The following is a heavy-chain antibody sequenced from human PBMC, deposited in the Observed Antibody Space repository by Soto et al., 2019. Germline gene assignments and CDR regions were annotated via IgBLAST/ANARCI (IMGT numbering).Heavy chain of an antibody. J-gene: IGHJ4*02. CDR3: AREKNYFDWLSPLEYFDY. CDR2: IYYSGST. D-gene: IGHD3-9*01. V-gene: IGHV4-61*01. Sequence: SETLSLTCTVSGGSISSGPSYWVWIRQPPGQGLEWVGYIYYSGSTNYNPSLKSRVTISVDKSKNQFSLKLSSVTAADTAVYYCAREKNYFDWLSPLEYFDYRGQGTLVTVSS. CDR1: GGSISSGPSY.